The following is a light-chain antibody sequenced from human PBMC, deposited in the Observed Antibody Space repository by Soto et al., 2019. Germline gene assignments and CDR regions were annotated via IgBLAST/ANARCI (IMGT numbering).Light chain of an antibody. CDR1: SSDIGGYNY. CDR3: SSLRV. V-gene: IGLV2-14*01. CDR2: EVS. Sequence: QPVLTQPASVSGSPGQSITISCTGTSSDIGGYNYVSWYQHHPGKAPKLMIYEVSNRPSGVSNRFSGSKSGNTASLTISGLQAEDEADYYCSSLRVFGTGTKVTVL. J-gene: IGLJ1*01.